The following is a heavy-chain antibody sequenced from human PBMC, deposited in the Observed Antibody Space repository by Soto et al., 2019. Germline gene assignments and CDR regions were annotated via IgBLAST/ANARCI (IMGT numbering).Heavy chain of an antibody. CDR1: GFQLITSVVF. Sequence: QITLKASGPTLVKPTQTLTLTCTFCGFQLITSVVFVGWIHQPPGKALEWLALIYCDDSKRYSPSRKSRLTNTKDIAKNQVVPTMTTMDPVDTATYYCTPSRRVSSFDYWGQGTLVTVSS. V-gene: IGHV2-5*02. CDR2: IYCDDSK. J-gene: IGHJ4*02. D-gene: IGHD1-26*01. CDR3: TPSRRVSSFDY.